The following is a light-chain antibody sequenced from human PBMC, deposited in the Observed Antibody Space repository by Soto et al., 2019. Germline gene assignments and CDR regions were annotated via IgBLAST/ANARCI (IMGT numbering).Light chain of an antibody. CDR2: AAS. J-gene: IGKJ1*01. CDR3: QQSYSNLWT. CDR1: QGISSW. V-gene: IGKV1-12*01. Sequence: DIQITQSPSSVSACLGDRVTITCRASQGISSWLAWYQQKPGRDPKLLIYAASSLQSGVPSRFSGSGSGTDFTLTIGSLQPEDFATYYCQQSYSNLWTFGQGTKVDIK.